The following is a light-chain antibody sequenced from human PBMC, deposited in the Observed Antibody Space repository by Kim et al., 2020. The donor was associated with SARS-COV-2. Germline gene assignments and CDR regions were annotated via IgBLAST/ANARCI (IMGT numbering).Light chain of an antibody. Sequence: QSVLTRPPSASGTPGQRVTIFRSGSISNIGSNTVTWYQQLPGAAPKLLIYGDDLRPPRVPDRFSGSKSGTSASLAISGLQSEDEADYYCATHDESQVVFGGGTKLTVL. J-gene: IGLJ3*02. V-gene: IGLV1-44*01. CDR2: GDD. CDR3: ATHDESQVV. CDR1: ISNIGSNT.